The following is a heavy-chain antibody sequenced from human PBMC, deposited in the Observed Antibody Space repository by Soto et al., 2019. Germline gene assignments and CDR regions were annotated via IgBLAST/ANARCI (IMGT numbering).Heavy chain of an antibody. CDR1: GFAVSSNY. Sequence: EVQLVELGGGMVQPGGSLRLSCAASGFAVSSNYMNWVRQAPGKGLEWVSVIFSGGNTYYTDSVKGRFSISRDISKNTLSLQMNSLTAEDTAVYYCAKGYSSGFSFDYWGQGNLVTVSS. D-gene: IGHD1-1*01. CDR3: AKGYSSGFSFDY. J-gene: IGHJ4*02. CDR2: IFSGGNT. V-gene: IGHV3-66*01.